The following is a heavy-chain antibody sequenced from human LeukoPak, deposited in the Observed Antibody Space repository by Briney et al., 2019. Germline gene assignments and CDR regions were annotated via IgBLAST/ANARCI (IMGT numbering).Heavy chain of an antibody. J-gene: IGHJ4*02. CDR2: IYTSGST. Sequence: PSETLSLTCTVSGGSISSGGYYWSWIRQPAGKGLEWIGRIYTSGSTNYNPSLKSRVTISVDTSKNQFSLKLSSVTAADTAVYYCARGASRGYDFWSGYRDYFDYWGQGTLVTVSS. V-gene: IGHV4-61*02. CDR1: GGSISSGGYY. D-gene: IGHD3-3*01. CDR3: ARGASRGYDFWSGYRDYFDY.